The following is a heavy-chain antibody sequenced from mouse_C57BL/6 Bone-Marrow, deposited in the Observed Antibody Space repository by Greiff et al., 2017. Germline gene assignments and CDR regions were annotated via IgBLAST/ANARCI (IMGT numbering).Heavy chain of an antibody. J-gene: IGHJ1*03. Sequence: VQLQQSGAELVRPGTSVKVSCKASGYAFTNSLIEWVKQRPGQGLEWIGVINPGSGGTNYNEKFKGKATLTADKSSSTAYMQLSSLTSEDSAVDFCARRMGVYWYFDVWGTGTTVTVSS. D-gene: IGHD2-3*01. CDR1: GYAFTNSL. CDR3: ARRMGVYWYFDV. CDR2: INPGSGGT. V-gene: IGHV1-54*01.